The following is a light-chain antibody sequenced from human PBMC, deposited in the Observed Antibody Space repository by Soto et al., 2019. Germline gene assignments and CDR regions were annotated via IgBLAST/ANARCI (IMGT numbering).Light chain of an antibody. J-gene: IGLJ1*01. CDR1: SSDVGGYPY. CDR3: NSFTNSSLGL. Sequence: QSALTQPASVSGSPGQSITISCTGTSSDVGGYPYVSWYQQHPGKAPKLMIFEVSNRPSGVSPRFSGSKSGNTASLTISGLQAEDEADYYCNSFTNSSLGLFGSGTKVTVL. V-gene: IGLV2-14*01. CDR2: EVS.